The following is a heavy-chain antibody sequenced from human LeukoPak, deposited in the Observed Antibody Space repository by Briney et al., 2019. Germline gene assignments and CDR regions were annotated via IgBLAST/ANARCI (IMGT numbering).Heavy chain of an antibody. V-gene: IGHV4-39*01. J-gene: IGHJ4*02. D-gene: IGHD3-22*01. CDR1: GGSTSSSSYY. CDR2: IYYTGRT. Sequence: PSETLSLTCTVSGGSTSSSSYYWGWIRQPPGKGLEWLGNIYYTGRTYYNPSLRSRDTISVDTSKNQFSLKLSSVSAADTAVYYCARLYYYDSSGPPLWGQGTLVTVSS. CDR3: ARLYYYDSSGPPL.